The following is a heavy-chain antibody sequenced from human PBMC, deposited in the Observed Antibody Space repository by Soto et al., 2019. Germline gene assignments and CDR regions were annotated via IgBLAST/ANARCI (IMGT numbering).Heavy chain of an antibody. Sequence: QVQLVQSGAEVKKPGASVKVSCQGSGYTFTNYGISWVRQAPGQGLEWMGCFNVYNGHTRYAQKFQGRVTLTTDTSTSAVYMEMKSLRHDDTAIYYWAREWRALTSSGESLDVWGQGTPVTVSS. V-gene: IGHV1-18*04. J-gene: IGHJ6*02. CDR2: FNVYNGHT. CDR3: AREWRALTSSGESLDV. CDR1: GYTFTNYG. D-gene: IGHD6-19*01.